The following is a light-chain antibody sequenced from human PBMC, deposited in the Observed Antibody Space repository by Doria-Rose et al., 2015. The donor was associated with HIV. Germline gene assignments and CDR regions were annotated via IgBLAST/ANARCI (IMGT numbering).Light chain of an antibody. CDR3: QQYYYTPS. CDR2: WAS. J-gene: IGKJ3*01. Sequence: TQSPESLGMSLGERATLNCKSNQGLLYTSKNYLAWYQQKPGQPPKLLIYWASTRQSGVPARFSGSGSGTDCTLTISSLEAEDVAVYYCQQYYYTPSFGPGTTVDIK. V-gene: IGKV4-1*01. CDR1: QGLLYTSKNY.